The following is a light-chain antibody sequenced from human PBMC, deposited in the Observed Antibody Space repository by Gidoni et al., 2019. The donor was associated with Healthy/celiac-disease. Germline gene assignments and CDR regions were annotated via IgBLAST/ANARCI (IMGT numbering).Light chain of an antibody. CDR2: DAS. J-gene: IGKJ4*01. Sequence: LLTQSPATLSLSPGERATLSCRASQSVSSYLAWYQQKPGQAPRLLIYDASNRATGIPARFSGSGSGTDFTLTISSLEPEDFAVYYCQQRSNWPSLTFGGGTKVEIK. CDR3: QQRSNWPSLT. CDR1: QSVSSY. V-gene: IGKV3-11*01.